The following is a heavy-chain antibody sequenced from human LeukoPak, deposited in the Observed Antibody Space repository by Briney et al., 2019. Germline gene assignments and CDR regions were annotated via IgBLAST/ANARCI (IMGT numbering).Heavy chain of an antibody. V-gene: IGHV1-8*03. J-gene: IGHJ4*02. CDR2: VNPNSGNT. CDR3: ARGPPYGPQHY. Sequence: GASVKVSCKASGYTFTNYEINWGRQATGQGLEWMGWVNPNSGNTGYLQKFQGRVTITRKTSINTAYMDLSSLRSEDTAVYYCARGPPYGPQHYWGQGTLVTVSS. CDR1: GYTFTNYE. D-gene: IGHD4-17*01.